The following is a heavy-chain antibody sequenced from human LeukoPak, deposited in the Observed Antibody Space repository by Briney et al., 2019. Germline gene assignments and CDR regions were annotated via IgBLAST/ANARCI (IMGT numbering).Heavy chain of an antibody. J-gene: IGHJ5*02. CDR2: MNPNSGNT. D-gene: IGHD3-10*01. V-gene: IGHV1-8*03. CDR1: GYTFTSYD. Sequence: ASEKVSCKASGYTFTSYDINWVRQATGQGLEWMRWMNPNSGNTGYAQKFQGRVTITRNTSISTAYMELSSLRSEDTAVYYCARATYYYGSGSYGDWFDPWGQGTLVTVSS. CDR3: ARATYYYGSGSYGDWFDP.